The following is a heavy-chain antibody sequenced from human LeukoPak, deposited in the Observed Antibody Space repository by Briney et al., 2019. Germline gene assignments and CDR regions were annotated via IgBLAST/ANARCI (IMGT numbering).Heavy chain of an antibody. D-gene: IGHD6-13*01. V-gene: IGHV1-69*04. J-gene: IGHJ3*02. CDR1: GGTFSSYA. CDR2: IIPILGIA. Sequence: SVKVSCKASGGTFSSYAISWVRQAPGQGLEWMGRIIPILGIANYAQKFQGRVTITTDESTSTAYMELSSLRSEDTAVYYCARTTSEYSSSWYEAFDIWGQGTMVTVSS. CDR3: ARTTSEYSSSWYEAFDI.